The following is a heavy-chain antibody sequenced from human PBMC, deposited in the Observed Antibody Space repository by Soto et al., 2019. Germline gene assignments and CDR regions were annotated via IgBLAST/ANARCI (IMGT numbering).Heavy chain of an antibody. J-gene: IGHJ4*02. CDR2: ISSSSSTI. Sequence: PGGSLRLSCAASGFTFSSYSMNWVRQAPGKGLEWVSYISSSSSTIYYADSVKGRFTISRDNAKNSLYLQMNSLRAEDTAVYYCARVGVGYAYYYGSGPTSGIPDWGQGTLVTVSS. V-gene: IGHV3-48*01. D-gene: IGHD3-10*01. CDR1: GFTFSSYS. CDR3: ARVGVGYAYYYGSGPTSGIPD.